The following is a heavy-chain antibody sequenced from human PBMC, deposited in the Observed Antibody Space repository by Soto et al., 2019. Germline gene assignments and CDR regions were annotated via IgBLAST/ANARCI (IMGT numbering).Heavy chain of an antibody. CDR2: INPNSGGT. D-gene: IGHD2-2*01. Sequence: ASVKVYCKASGYTFTGYYMHWVRQAPGQGLEWMGWINPNSGGTNYAQKFQGRVTMTRDTSISTAYMELSRLRSDDTAVYYCARVRLYCSSTSCYYSNNSFDPWGQRTLGTVSS. CDR3: ARVRLYCSSTSCYYSNNSFDP. V-gene: IGHV1-2*02. J-gene: IGHJ5*02. CDR1: GYTFTGYY.